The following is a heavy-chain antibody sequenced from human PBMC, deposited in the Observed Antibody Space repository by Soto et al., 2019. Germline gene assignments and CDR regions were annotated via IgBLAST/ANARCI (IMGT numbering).Heavy chain of an antibody. V-gene: IGHV4-59*08. CDR1: GGSINSDS. CDR2: IHYSGST. J-gene: IGHJ5*02. CDR3: AIIYCYGNCYSTPRWFGP. Sequence: PSETLSLTCTVSGGSINSDSWTWIRQPPGKGLDWIGYIHYSGSTYYNPSLKDRLTMSIDTSKSQISLKLRSVTAADTAVYFCAIIYCYGNCYSTPRWFGPWGQGTLVNVSS. D-gene: IGHD2-21*02.